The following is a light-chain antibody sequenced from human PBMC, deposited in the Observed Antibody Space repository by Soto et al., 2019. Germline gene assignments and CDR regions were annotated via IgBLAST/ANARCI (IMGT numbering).Light chain of an antibody. CDR3: QQDSKWPRT. J-gene: IGKJ1*01. Sequence: EIVMTPSPATLSVSPVERATLSCRASESVSSNLAWYQQTPGQAPRLLFYGASTRATDIPARFSGTGSGTEFTLTISSLQSEDSAVYYCQQDSKWPRTFGQGTK. CDR1: ESVSSN. V-gene: IGKV3-15*01. CDR2: GAS.